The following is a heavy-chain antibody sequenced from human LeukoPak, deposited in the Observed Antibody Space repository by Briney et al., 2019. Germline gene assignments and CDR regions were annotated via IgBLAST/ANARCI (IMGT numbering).Heavy chain of an antibody. D-gene: IGHD2-21*02. CDR3: ARLYCGGDCWGPGGYFDL. V-gene: IGHV4-59*08. CDR1: GGSISSYY. CDR2: IYYSGST. J-gene: IGHJ2*01. Sequence: SETLSLTCTVSGGSISSYYWSWLRQPPGKGLEWIGYIYYSGSTNYNPSLKSRVTISVDTSKNQFSLKLSSVTAADTAVYYCARLYCGGDCWGPGGYFDLWGRGTLVTVSS.